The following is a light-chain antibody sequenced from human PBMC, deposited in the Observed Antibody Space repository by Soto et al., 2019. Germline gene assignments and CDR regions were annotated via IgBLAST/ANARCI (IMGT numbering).Light chain of an antibody. J-gene: IGLJ2*01. CDR1: SSDVGGYNY. CDR2: EVS. V-gene: IGLV2-14*01. CDR3: SSYTSSSPVV. Sequence: QSALTQPASVSGSPGQSITISCTGTSSDVGGYNYVSWYQQHPGKAPKLMIYEVSNRPSGVSNRFSGSKACNTASLTISGLQAEDEADYYCSSYTSSSPVVFGGGTKLTVL.